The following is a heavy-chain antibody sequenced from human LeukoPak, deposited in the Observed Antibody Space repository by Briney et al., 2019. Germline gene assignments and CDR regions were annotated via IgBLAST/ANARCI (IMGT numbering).Heavy chain of an antibody. Sequence: GGSLRLSCAASGFTVSSNYMSWVRQAPGKGLEWVSVIYSGGSTYYADSVKGRFTISRDNSKNTLYLQMNSLRAEDTAVYYCAKDTPGVGPADYWGQGTLVTVSS. CDR2: IYSGGST. V-gene: IGHV3-66*01. CDR1: GFTVSSNY. J-gene: IGHJ4*02. CDR3: AKDTPGVGPADY. D-gene: IGHD1-26*01.